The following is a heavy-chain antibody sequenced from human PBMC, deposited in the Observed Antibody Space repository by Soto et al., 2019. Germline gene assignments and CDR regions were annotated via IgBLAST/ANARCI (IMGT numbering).Heavy chain of an antibody. CDR3: AKMVGNWYFDL. CDR2: VYYSGTT. Sequence: QVQLQESGPGLVKPSETLSLTCTVSGGSITNDYWSWIRQPPGKGPEWIGYVYYSGTTNFNPSLNSRVTMSVDTSKKQFSLKLKTVTPADTAVYYCAKMVGNWYFDLWGRGTLVTVSS. CDR1: GGSITNDY. D-gene: IGHD2-8*01. V-gene: IGHV4-59*01. J-gene: IGHJ2*01.